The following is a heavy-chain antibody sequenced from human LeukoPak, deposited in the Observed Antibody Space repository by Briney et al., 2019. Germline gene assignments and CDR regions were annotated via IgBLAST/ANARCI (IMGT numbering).Heavy chain of an antibody. CDR2: ISGSGGST. CDR3: AKEGRRGELSPYYFDY. D-gene: IGHD3-16*02. J-gene: IGHJ4*02. CDR1: GFTFSSYA. Sequence: GGSLRLSCAASGFTFSSYAMSWVRQAPGKGLEWVSAISGSGGSTYYADSVKGRFTISRDNFKNTLYLQMNSLRAEDTAVYYCAKEGRRGELSPYYFDYWGQGTLVTVSS. V-gene: IGHV3-23*01.